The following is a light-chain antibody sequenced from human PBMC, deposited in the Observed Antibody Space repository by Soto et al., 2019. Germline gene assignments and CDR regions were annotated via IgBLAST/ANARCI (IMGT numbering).Light chain of an antibody. CDR2: DAS. V-gene: IGKV3-15*01. CDR1: QSVSNN. CDR3: QQYNIWPPWT. Sequence: ILMTQSPATLSVSPGERATLSCRASQSVSNNLAWYQQKPGQAPRLLIYDASTRPTGIPARFSGSGSGTAFTLTISGLQSEDFAVYYCQQYNIWPPWTFGQGTKVEVK. J-gene: IGKJ1*01.